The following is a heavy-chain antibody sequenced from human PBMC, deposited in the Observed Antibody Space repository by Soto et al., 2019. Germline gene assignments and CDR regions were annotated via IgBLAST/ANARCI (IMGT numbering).Heavy chain of an antibody. J-gene: IGHJ3*02. CDR2: ISGSGRST. Sequence: EVQLSESGGGLVQPGGSLRLSCGVSGFTFSTYAMSWVRQGPGKGLEWVSAISGSGRSTYYADSVRGRFTISRDNAKNTLYLQMNSLRAEDTAVYYCAKNPRSDPLEAFDIWGQGTTVTVSS. CDR3: AKNPRSDPLEAFDI. V-gene: IGHV3-23*01. CDR1: GFTFSTYA.